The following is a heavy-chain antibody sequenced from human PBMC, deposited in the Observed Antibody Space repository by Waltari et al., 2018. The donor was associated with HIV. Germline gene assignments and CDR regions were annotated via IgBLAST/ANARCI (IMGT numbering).Heavy chain of an antibody. V-gene: IGHV3-15*01. CDR2: IKSKTDGGTT. J-gene: IGHJ6*02. CDR1: GFTFSNSW. Sequence: EVQLVESGGGLVKPGGSLRLTCAASGFTFSNSWMSWVRQAPGKGQEWVGRIKSKTDGGTTDYAAPVKGRFTISRDDSKNTLYLQMNSLKTEDTAVYYCTTLAQTGFPVSYYYGMDVWGQGTTVTVSS. CDR3: TTLAQTGFPVSYYYGMDV.